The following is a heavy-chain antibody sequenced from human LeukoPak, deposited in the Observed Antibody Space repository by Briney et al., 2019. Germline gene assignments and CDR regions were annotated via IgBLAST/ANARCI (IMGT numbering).Heavy chain of an antibody. Sequence: PSQTLSLTCTVSGGSISSVDYYWNWIRQPPGKGLEWIGYIYYSGSTYYDPSLKSRVMISVDASKNQFSLKLSSVTAADTAVYYCARLGIDYDILTGYIPDAFDIWGQGTMVTVSS. CDR2: IYYSGST. CDR1: GGSISSVDYY. V-gene: IGHV4-30-4*01. CDR3: ARLGIDYDILTGYIPDAFDI. J-gene: IGHJ3*02. D-gene: IGHD3-9*01.